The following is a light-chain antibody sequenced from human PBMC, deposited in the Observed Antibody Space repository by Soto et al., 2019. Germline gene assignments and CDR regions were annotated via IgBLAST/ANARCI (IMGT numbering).Light chain of an antibody. J-gene: IGKJ1*01. CDR1: QSVSSSY. Sequence: EIVLTQSPGTLSLSPGERATLSCRASQSVSSSYLAWYQQKPGQAPRLPIYGASSSATGIPDRFSGSGSGTDFTLTISRLEPEDFAVYYCQQYGSSPRTFGQGTKVEIK. CDR3: QQYGSSPRT. CDR2: GAS. V-gene: IGKV3-20*01.